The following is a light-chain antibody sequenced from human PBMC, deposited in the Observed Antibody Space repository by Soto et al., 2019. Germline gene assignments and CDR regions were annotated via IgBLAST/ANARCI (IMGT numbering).Light chain of an antibody. CDR2: AAY. CDR3: QQSYSTPLT. CDR1: QSIRNY. Sequence: DIQMTQSPSSLSASVGDRVTITCRASQSIRNYLDWYQQKPGKAPKLLIYAAYSLESGVPSRFGGGGSGTDFTLSISNLQPEDFATYYCQQSYSTPLTFGGGTKVEI. V-gene: IGKV1-39*01. J-gene: IGKJ4*01.